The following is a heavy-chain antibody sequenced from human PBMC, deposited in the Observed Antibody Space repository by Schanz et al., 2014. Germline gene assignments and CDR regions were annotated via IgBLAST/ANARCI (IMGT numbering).Heavy chain of an antibody. V-gene: IGHV1-46*03. CDR2: INPSGGST. CDR3: GRGFSRSYIDF. Sequence: QVQLLQSGAEVKKPGASMKVSCKASGYTFTTYYMLWVRQAPGQGLEWMGIINPSGGSTRYGQKCEGRITVTTDTSTNTVYLELSSLRSDDTAVYYCGRGFSRSYIDFWGQGTLITVSA. J-gene: IGHJ4*02. D-gene: IGHD6-6*01. CDR1: GYTFTTYY.